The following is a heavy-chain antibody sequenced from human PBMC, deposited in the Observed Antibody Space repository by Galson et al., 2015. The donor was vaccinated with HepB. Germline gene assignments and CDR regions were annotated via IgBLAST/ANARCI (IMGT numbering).Heavy chain of an antibody. D-gene: IGHD2-2*01. CDR2: ISGDGGST. V-gene: IGHV3-23*01. J-gene: IGHJ6*03. CDR3: AKLGCSSTTCSALHNYYYYYMDV. CDR1: GFTFSSSA. Sequence: SLRLSCAASGFTFSSSAMSWVRQAPGKGLQWVASISGDGGSTYYVDSVKGRFTIARDNSKNTLYLRSDRLRVEDTAVYFCAKLGCSSTTCSALHNYYYYYMDVWGTGTTGTVS.